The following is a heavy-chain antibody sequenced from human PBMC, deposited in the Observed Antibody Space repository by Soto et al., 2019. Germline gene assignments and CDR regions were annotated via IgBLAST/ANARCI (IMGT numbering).Heavy chain of an antibody. CDR2: ISSSSSTI. Sequence: GGSLRLSCAASGFTFSSYSMNWVRQAPGKGLEWVSYISSSSSTIYYADSVKGRFTISRDNAKNSLYLQMNSLRAEDTAVYYCASSRKGDFWSGYLDAFDIWGQGTMVTVSS. D-gene: IGHD3-3*01. CDR1: GFTFSSYS. V-gene: IGHV3-48*01. CDR3: ASSRKGDFWSGYLDAFDI. J-gene: IGHJ3*02.